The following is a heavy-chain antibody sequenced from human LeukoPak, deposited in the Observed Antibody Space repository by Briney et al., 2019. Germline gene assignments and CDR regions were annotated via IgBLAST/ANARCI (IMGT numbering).Heavy chain of an antibody. J-gene: IGHJ4*02. V-gene: IGHV3-21*01. D-gene: IGHD1-7*01. Sequence: GGSLRLSCAASGFTFSSYSMNWVRQAPGKGLEWVSSISSSSSYIYYADSVKGRFTISRDNAKNLLYLQMNSLRAEDTAVYYCARGLLITGTTRLFDYWGQGTLVTVSS. CDR3: ARGLLITGTTRLFDY. CDR1: GFTFSSYS. CDR2: ISSSSSYI.